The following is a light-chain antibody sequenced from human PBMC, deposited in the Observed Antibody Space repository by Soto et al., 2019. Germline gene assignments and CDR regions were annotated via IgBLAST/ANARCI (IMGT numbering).Light chain of an antibody. CDR3: SAYTVSRTYV. Sequence: QSALAQPASVSGPPGQSITISCTGTSSDVGAYNFVSWHQQHPGKAPKLMIYNVYDRPSGISYRFSGSKSGNTASLTISGLQGEDEADYYCSAYTVSRTYVFGTGTKGTVL. V-gene: IGLV2-14*03. J-gene: IGLJ1*01. CDR1: SSDVGAYNF. CDR2: NVY.